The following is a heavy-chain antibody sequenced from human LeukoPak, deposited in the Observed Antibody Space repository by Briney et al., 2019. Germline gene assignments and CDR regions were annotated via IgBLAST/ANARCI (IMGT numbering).Heavy chain of an antibody. D-gene: IGHD3-9*01. V-gene: IGHV3-53*01. CDR2: IYSGGST. CDR1: GFTFGDYA. J-gene: IGHJ4*02. CDR3: ASGFDWLVLGVY. Sequence: GGSLRLSCTASGFTFGDYAMSWVRQAPGKGLEWVSVIYSGGSTYYADSVKGRFTISRDNSKNTLYLQMNSLRAEDTAVYYCASGFDWLVLGVYWGQGTLVTVSS.